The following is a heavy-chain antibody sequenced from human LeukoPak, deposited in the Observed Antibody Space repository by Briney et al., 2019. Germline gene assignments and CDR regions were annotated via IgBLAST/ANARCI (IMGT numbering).Heavy chain of an antibody. V-gene: IGHV3-9*01. CDR2: ISWNSGSI. D-gene: IGHD4-17*01. Sequence: GGSLRLSCAASGFTFDDYAIPWVRQAPGKGLEWVSGISWNSGSIGYADSVKGRFTISRDNAKNSLYLQMNSLRAEDTALYYCAKDISSGRHGGLDYWGQGTLVTVSS. CDR3: AKDISSGRHGGLDY. J-gene: IGHJ4*02. CDR1: GFTFDDYA.